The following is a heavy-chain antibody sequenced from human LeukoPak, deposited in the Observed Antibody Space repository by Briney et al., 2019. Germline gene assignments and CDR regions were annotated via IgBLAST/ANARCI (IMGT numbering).Heavy chain of an antibody. CDR1: GNTFTTYY. D-gene: IGHD3-22*01. CDR3: ARENEDDSSGYYPFFDY. Sequence: GASVKVSCKPSGNTFTTYYMHWVRQAPGQGLEWMGIINPSDGSTSYAQKLQGRVTITADESTSTAYMELSSLRSEDTAVYYCARENEDDSSGYYPFFDYWGQGTLVTVSS. CDR2: INPSDGST. V-gene: IGHV1-46*01. J-gene: IGHJ4*02.